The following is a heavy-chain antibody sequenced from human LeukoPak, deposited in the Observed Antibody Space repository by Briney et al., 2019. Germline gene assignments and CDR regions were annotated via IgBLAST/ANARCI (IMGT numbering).Heavy chain of an antibody. CDR3: AKDKFCSGGPCFSTD. V-gene: IGHV3-23*01. CDR2: ISGGGDRT. Sequence: PGGSLRLSCAASGFTFTNFAMNWVRQAPGKGLEWVSAISGGGDRTYYAASVKGRFTISSDYSKNTAYLQMDSLRVEDTAVYYCAKDKFCSGGPCFSTDWGQGTLVTVSS. CDR1: GFTFTNFA. D-gene: IGHD2-15*01. J-gene: IGHJ4*02.